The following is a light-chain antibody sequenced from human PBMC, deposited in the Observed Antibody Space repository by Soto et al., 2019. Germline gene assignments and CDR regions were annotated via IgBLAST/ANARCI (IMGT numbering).Light chain of an antibody. V-gene: IGLV2-14*03. J-gene: IGLJ1*01. CDR2: DVS. CDR1: SSDVGAYNY. Sequence: QSALTQPASVSGSPGQSIAISCTGTSSDVGAYNYVSWYQQHPDKAPKLMIYDVSNRPSGVSNRFSGSKSGDTASLTISGLHPEDEADYYCSSYTTTSTYVFGTGTKLTVL. CDR3: SSYTTTSTYV.